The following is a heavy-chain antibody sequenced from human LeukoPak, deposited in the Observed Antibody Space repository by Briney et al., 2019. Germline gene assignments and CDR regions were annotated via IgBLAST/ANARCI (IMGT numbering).Heavy chain of an antibody. V-gene: IGHV3-23*01. J-gene: IGHJ4*02. D-gene: IGHD3-10*01. Sequence: GGSLRLSCVTSGFSFSSHAMSWVRQAPGKGLEWVSGISASGRSTHYPDSAMGRFTISRDNSRNTVFLQMNSLRAEDTAVYFCAISYYGSGSFSYLDSWGQGTLVTVSS. CDR1: GFSFSSHA. CDR3: AISYYGSGSFSYLDS. CDR2: ISASGRST.